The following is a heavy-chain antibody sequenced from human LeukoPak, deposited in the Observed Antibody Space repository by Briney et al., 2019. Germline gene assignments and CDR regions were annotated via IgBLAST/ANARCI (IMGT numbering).Heavy chain of an antibody. J-gene: IGHJ4*02. CDR3: AREGGGSYPYYFDY. Sequence: SVTVSCKASGGTFSSYAISWVRQAPGQGLEWMGGIIPIFGTANYAQKLQGRVTMTTDTSTSTAYMELRSLRSDDTAVYYCAREGGGSYPYYFDYWGQGTLVTVSS. CDR1: GGTFSSYA. CDR2: IIPIFGTA. D-gene: IGHD1-26*01. V-gene: IGHV1-69*05.